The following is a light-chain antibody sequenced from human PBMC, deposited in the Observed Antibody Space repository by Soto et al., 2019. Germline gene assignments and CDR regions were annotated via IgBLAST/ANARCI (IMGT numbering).Light chain of an antibody. CDR1: QSVSSNY. V-gene: IGKV3-20*01. CDR3: QQYGSSPRGT. J-gene: IGKJ1*01. Sequence: EIVLTQSPGTLSLSPGERATLSCRASQSVSSNYLAWYQQKPGQAPRLLIYGATSRATGIPDRFSGSGSGTDFTLTISRLEPEDFAVYYCQQYGSSPRGTFGQGNKVEIK. CDR2: GAT.